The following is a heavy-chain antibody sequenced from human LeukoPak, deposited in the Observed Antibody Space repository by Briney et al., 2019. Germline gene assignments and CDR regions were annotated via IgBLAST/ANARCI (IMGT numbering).Heavy chain of an antibody. CDR3: ARDHSYGAYFDY. J-gene: IGHJ4*02. Sequence: GGSLRLSCVASAFFFSDYGMNWVRQAPGKGLEWVANIKQDGSEKYYVDSVKGRFTISRDNAKNSLYLQMNSLRAEDTAVYYCARDHSYGAYFDYWGQGTLVTVSS. V-gene: IGHV3-7*01. D-gene: IGHD5-18*01. CDR1: AFFFSDYG. CDR2: IKQDGSEK.